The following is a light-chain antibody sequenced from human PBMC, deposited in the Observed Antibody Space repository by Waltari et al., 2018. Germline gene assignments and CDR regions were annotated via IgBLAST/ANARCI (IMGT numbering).Light chain of an antibody. CDR1: QSISNW. V-gene: IGKV1-5*01. CDR3: QQYNVYSPFT. CDR2: DAS. J-gene: IGKJ3*01. Sequence: DIQMTQSPSTLSASVGARVTITCRASQSISNWVAWYQQKPGKAPNLLISDASTLQSGVPSRFSGSGSGTEFTLTISSLQPDDFATYYCQQYNVYSPFTFGPGTKVDIK.